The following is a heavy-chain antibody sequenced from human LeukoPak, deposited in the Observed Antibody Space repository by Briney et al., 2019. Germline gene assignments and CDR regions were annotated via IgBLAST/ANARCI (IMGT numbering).Heavy chain of an antibody. CDR3: ARALGGFAPWYYYMDV. CDR1: GGSISSYY. D-gene: IGHD2-15*01. J-gene: IGHJ6*03. Sequence: SETLSLTCTVSGGSISSYYWSWIRQPPGKGLEWIGYIYYSGSTNYNPSLKSRVTISVDTSKNQFSLKLSSVTAADTAVYYCARALGGFAPWYYYMDVWGKGTTVTVSS. V-gene: IGHV4-59*01. CDR2: IYYSGST.